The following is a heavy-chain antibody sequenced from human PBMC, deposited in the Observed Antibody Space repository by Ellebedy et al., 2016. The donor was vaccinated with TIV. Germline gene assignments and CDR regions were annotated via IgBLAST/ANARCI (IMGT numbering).Heavy chain of an antibody. J-gene: IGHJ3*02. CDR1: GLTVSTNY. CDR2: IYSGGSI. CDR3: ARDYGGRGATFDI. V-gene: IGHV3-66*01. Sequence: PGGSLRLSCEASGLTVSTNYIRWVRQAPGKGLEWVSVIYSGGSIFYADSVKGRFTISRDNSRNTVYLQMNSLRVEDTAVYYCARDYGGRGATFDIWGQGTMVTVSS. D-gene: IGHD1-14*01.